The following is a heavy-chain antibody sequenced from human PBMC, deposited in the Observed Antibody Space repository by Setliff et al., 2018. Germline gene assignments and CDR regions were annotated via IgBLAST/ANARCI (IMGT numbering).Heavy chain of an antibody. CDR3: AHKYGDYVRYFQH. CDR1: GGSFSGYY. CDR2: IIHSGST. Sequence: PSETLSLTCAVYGGSFSGYYWSWIRQPPGKRLEWIGEIIHSGSTNYSPSLKSRLTITKDTSKNQVVLTMTNMDPVDTATYYCAHKYGDYVRYFQHWGQGTLVTVSS. V-gene: IGHV4-34*12. D-gene: IGHD4-17*01. J-gene: IGHJ1*01.